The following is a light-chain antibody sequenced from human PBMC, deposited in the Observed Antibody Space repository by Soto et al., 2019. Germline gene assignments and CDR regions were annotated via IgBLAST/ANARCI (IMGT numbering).Light chain of an antibody. CDR3: QQYGSLIT. CDR1: QSLSSSY. Sequence: EIVMTQSPATLSVSPGERATLSCRASQSLSSSYLAWYQQKSGQAPRLLIYGSFSRATGIPDRFSGSGSGTDFTLTISRLEPEDFAVYYCQQYGSLITFGQGTRLEIK. J-gene: IGKJ5*01. CDR2: GSF. V-gene: IGKV3-20*01.